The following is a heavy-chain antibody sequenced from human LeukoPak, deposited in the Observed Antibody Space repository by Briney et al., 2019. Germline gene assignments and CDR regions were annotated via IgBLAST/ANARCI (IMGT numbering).Heavy chain of an antibody. J-gene: IGHJ4*02. CDR3: ARVRHCTNGVCYDTGNGYSSSWPFDY. Sequence: ASVKVSCKASGYTFTSYGISWVRQAPGQGLEWMGWISAYNGNTNYAQKLQVRVTMTTDTSTSTAYMELRSLRSDDTAVYYCARVRHCTNGVCYDTGNGYSSSWPFDYWGQGTLVTVSS. CDR1: GYTFTSYG. CDR2: ISAYNGNT. V-gene: IGHV1-18*01. D-gene: IGHD2-8*01.